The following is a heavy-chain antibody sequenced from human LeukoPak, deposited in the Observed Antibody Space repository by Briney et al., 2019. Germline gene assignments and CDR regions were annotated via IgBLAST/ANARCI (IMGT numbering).Heavy chain of an antibody. Sequence: ASVKVSCTASGYTFTSYAMNWVRQAPGQGLEWMGWINTNTGNPTYAQGFTGRFVFSLDTSVSTAYLQISSLKAEDTAVYYCARADSSGWPEYYFDYWGQGTLVTVSS. CDR2: INTNTGNP. CDR1: GYTFTSYA. J-gene: IGHJ4*02. CDR3: ARADSSGWPEYYFDY. D-gene: IGHD6-19*01. V-gene: IGHV7-4-1*02.